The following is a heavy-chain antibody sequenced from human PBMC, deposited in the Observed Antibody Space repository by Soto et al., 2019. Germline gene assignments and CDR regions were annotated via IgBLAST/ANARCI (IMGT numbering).Heavy chain of an antibody. D-gene: IGHD1-1*01. CDR2: VYYSGTT. CDR3: AREGGNWNNAFDI. J-gene: IGHJ3*02. CDR1: GASISSYY. V-gene: IGHV4-59*01. Sequence: QVQLQESGPGLVKPSETLSLTCSVSGASISSYYWSWIRQPPGKGLEWIGYVYYSGTTTYNPSLQSRVSMSLDTTNSQFSLRLSSVTAADTAVYYCAREGGNWNNAFDIWGQGTMVTVSS.